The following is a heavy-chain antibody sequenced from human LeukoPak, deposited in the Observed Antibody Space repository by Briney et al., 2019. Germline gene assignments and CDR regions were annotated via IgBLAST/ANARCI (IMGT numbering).Heavy chain of an antibody. V-gene: IGHV3-30*02. CDR1: GFTLSSYS. CDR3: ARDSGIAAAEAFDI. D-gene: IGHD6-13*01. J-gene: IGHJ3*02. CDR2: IRYDGSNK. Sequence: GGSLRLSCAASGFTLSSYSMHWVRQAPGKGLEWVAFIRYDGSNKYYADSVKGRFTISRDNSKNTLYLHVNSLRPEDTAVYYCARDSGIAAAEAFDIWGQGTMVTVSS.